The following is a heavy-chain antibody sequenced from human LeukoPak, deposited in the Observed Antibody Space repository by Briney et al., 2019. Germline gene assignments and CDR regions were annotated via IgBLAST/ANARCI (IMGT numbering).Heavy chain of an antibody. J-gene: IGHJ6*02. D-gene: IGHD4-23*01. CDR3: ARAAVTHYYYGMDV. V-gene: IGHV1-2*02. Sequence: ASVKVSCKASGYTFTGYYTHWVRQAPGQGLEWMGWINPNSGGTNYAQKFQGRVTMTRDTSISTAYMELSRLRSDDTAVYYCARAAVTHYYYGMDVWGQGTTVTVSS. CDR2: INPNSGGT. CDR1: GYTFTGYY.